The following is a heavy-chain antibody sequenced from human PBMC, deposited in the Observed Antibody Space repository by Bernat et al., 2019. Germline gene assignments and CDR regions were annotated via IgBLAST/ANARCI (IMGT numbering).Heavy chain of an antibody. Sequence: QVQLVESGGGVVQPGRSLRLSCAASGFTFSSYGMHWVRQAPGKGLEWVAVISYDGSNKYYADSVMGRFTISRDNSKNTLYLQMYSLRAEDTAVYYCAKDSAGYGDSFFDYWGQGTLVTVSS. CDR1: GFTFSSYG. J-gene: IGHJ4*02. D-gene: IGHD4-17*01. CDR2: ISYDGSNK. V-gene: IGHV3-30*18. CDR3: AKDSAGYGDSFFDY.